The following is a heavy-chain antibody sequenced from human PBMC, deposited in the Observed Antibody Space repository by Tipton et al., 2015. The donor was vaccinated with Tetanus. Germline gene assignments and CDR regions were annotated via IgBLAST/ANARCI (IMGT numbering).Heavy chain of an antibody. CDR2: IWFDGTNE. V-gene: IGHV3-33*01. Sequence: SGFTFSSYGMHWVRQPPGKGLEWVAVIWFDGTNEHYADSVKGRLTISRDNSKNTLYLQMDSLRAEDTAVYYCARVRNWNDGSYDYWGQGTLVTVSS. J-gene: IGHJ4*02. CDR1: GFTFSSYG. D-gene: IGHD1-1*01. CDR3: ARVRNWNDGSYDY.